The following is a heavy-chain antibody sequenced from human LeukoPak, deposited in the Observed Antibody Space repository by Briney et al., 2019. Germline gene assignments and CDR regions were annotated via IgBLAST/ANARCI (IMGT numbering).Heavy chain of an antibody. V-gene: IGHV3-30*02. Sequence: GGSLTLSCAASGFAFSGFGIHWVRHAPGRGLEGVAFIRNDGTHKYYVDSVNGRFTISRDNSKNTLYLQMNSLRAEDTAVYYCAKDPGYCSGGSCPPWNFLDYWGQGTLVTVSS. CDR2: IRNDGTHK. J-gene: IGHJ4*02. D-gene: IGHD2-15*01. CDR3: AKDPGYCSGGSCPPWNFLDY. CDR1: GFAFSGFG.